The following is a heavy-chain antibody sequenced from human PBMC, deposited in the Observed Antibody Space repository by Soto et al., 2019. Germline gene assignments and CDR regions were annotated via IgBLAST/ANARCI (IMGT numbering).Heavy chain of an antibody. V-gene: IGHV4-31*03. D-gene: IGHD2-15*01. CDR3: ARALGGYCSGGSCYGYYFDY. CDR2: IYYSGST. Sequence: SETLSLTCTVSGGSISSGGYYWSWIRQHPGKGLEWIGYIYYSGSTYRNPSLKSRVSISVDTSQNQFSLKLSSVTAADTAVYYCARALGGYCSGGSCYGYYFDYWGQGSLVTVSS. CDR1: GGSISSGGYY. J-gene: IGHJ4*02.